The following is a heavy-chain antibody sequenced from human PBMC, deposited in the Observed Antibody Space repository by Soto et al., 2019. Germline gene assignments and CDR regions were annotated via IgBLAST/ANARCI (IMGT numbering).Heavy chain of an antibody. Sequence: EVQLLESGGGLVQPGGSLRLSCEASGFTFSSYAMRWVCQAPVKGLEWVSAISGSGGSTYYADSVKGRFTISRDNSKNTLYLQMHSLRAEDTAVYYCARRGSGSYYDYWGQGTLVTVSS. CDR2: ISGSGGST. CDR1: GFTFSSYA. V-gene: IGHV3-23*01. J-gene: IGHJ4*02. CDR3: ARRGSGSYYDY. D-gene: IGHD1-26*01.